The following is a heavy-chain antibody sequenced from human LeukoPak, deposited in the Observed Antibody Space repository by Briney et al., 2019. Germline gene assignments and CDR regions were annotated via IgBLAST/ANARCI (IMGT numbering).Heavy chain of an antibody. CDR1: GFTFSAYN. CDR2: ITSTSTYI. D-gene: IGHD6-19*01. J-gene: IGHJ4*02. Sequence: GGSLRLSCAASGFTFSAYNMNWVRQTPGKGLEWVSSITSTSTYIYYADSVKGRFTISRDNAKNSLYLQMNSLRAEDTAVYYCARDRSSGWYGGFDYWGQGTLVTVSS. V-gene: IGHV3-21*01. CDR3: ARDRSSGWYGGFDY.